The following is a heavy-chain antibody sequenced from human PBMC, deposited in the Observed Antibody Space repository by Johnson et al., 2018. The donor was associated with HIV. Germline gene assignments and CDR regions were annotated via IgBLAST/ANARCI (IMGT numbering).Heavy chain of an antibody. J-gene: IGHJ3*02. CDR3: ARACRDGYTCDAFDI. CDR1: GFIVSSNY. Sequence: VQLVESGGGLVQPGGSLRLSCAASGFIVSSNYMSWVRQAPGKGLEWVSVIFSGGTTYYADSVKGRFTISRDNSKNTLYLQMNSLRAEDTAVYYCARACRDGYTCDAFDIWGQGTTVTVSS. D-gene: IGHD5-24*01. V-gene: IGHV3-66*01. CDR2: IFSGGTT.